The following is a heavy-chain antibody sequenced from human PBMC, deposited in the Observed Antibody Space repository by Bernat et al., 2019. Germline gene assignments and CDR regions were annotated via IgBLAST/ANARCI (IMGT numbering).Heavy chain of an antibody. J-gene: IGHJ6*02. D-gene: IGHD6-6*01. Sequence: EVQLVESGGGLVQPGGSLRLSCAASGFTFSSYWMHWVRQAPGKGLVWVSRINSDGSSTSYADSVKGRFTISRDNAKNTLYLQMNSLRAEDTAVYYCVRPDAARPGYYYYGMDVWGQGTTVTVSS. CDR3: VRPDAARPGYYYYGMDV. CDR1: GFTFSSYW. V-gene: IGHV3-74*01. CDR2: INSDGSST.